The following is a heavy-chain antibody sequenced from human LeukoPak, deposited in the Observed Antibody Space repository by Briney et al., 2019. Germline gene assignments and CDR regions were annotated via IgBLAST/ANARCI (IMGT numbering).Heavy chain of an antibody. V-gene: IGHV3-7*01. Sequence: PGGSLRLSCAGSGITFNRFWMSWLRQAPGKGLEWVASIKQDGNEDYYVDSVKGRFTISRDNAKNSLILQMNSLRVEDTAMYYCALWGGGAFVHWGQGTLVTVSP. J-gene: IGHJ4*02. D-gene: IGHD3-16*01. CDR3: ALWGGGAFVH. CDR1: GITFNRFW. CDR2: IKQDGNED.